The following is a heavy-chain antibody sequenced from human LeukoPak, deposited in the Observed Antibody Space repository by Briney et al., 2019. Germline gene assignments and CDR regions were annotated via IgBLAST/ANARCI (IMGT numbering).Heavy chain of an antibody. J-gene: IGHJ6*03. CDR2: IYHSGST. CDR1: GGSFSGYY. CDR3: ARVRRDPHPDYYHMDV. V-gene: IGHV4-34*01. Sequence: SETLSLTCAVYGGSFSGYYWSWIRQPPGKGLEWIGYIYHSGSTNYNPSLKSRATISVDTSKNQFSLKLSSVTAADTAVYYCARVRRDPHPDYYHMDVWGKGTTVTVSS.